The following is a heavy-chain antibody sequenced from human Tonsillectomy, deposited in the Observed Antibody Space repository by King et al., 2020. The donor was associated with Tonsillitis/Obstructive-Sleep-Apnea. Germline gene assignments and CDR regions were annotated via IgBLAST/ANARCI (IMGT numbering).Heavy chain of an antibody. CDR1: GFTFSSYG. Sequence: VQLVESGGGVVQPGRSLRLSCAASGFTFSSYGMNWVRQAPGKGLEWVAVIWYDGSNKYYVDSVKGRFTISRDNSKNMLWLQMNSLRAEDTGAYYCARWGDGRRFDYWGQGTLVTVSS. CDR2: IWYDGSNK. D-gene: IGHD3-16*01. J-gene: IGHJ4*02. CDR3: ARWGDGRRFDY. V-gene: IGHV3-33*01.